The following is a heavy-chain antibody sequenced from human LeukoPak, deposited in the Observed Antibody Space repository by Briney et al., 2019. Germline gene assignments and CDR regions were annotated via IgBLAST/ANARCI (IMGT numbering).Heavy chain of an antibody. CDR2: ISGSGGST. CDR3: AKDTMVRGVIISGLSYFDY. D-gene: IGHD3-10*01. Sequence: GGSLRLSCAASGFTFSIYAMSWVRQAPGKGLEWVSAISGSGGSTYYADSVKGRFTISRDNSKNTLYLQMNSLRAEDTAVYYCAKDTMVRGVIISGLSYFDYWAREPWSPSPQ. CDR1: GFTFSIYA. J-gene: IGHJ4*02. V-gene: IGHV3-23*01.